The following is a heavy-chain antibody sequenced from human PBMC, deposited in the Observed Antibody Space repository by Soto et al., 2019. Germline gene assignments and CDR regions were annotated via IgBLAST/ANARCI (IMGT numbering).Heavy chain of an antibody. CDR2: ISRTSTYI. J-gene: IGHJ4*01. D-gene: IGHD1-26*01. CDR3: ARDHSGTAFDY. Sequence: DVQLVESGGGLGKPGGSLRLSCAASGFSFSTYSMNWVRQAPGQGLEWVSSISRTSTYIYYADSLKGRFTIARDNAKNSVYLQKNSLRVEDTAVYYCARDHSGTAFDYWGQGTLVTVSS. CDR1: GFSFSTYS. V-gene: IGHV3-21*01.